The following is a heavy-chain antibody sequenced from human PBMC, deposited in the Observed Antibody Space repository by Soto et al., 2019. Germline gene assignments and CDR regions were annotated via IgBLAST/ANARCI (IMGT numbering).Heavy chain of an antibody. CDR2: IYHSGST. Sequence: QLQLQESGSGLVKPSQTLSLTCAVSGGSISSGGDSWSWIRQPPGKGLEWIGYIYHSGSTYYNPSLKSRVTISVDRSKSQFSLKLSSVTAADTAVYYCARVWGYSYGLASDIWGQGTMVTASS. CDR1: GGSISSGGDS. D-gene: IGHD5-18*01. CDR3: ARVWGYSYGLASDI. J-gene: IGHJ3*02. V-gene: IGHV4-30-2*01.